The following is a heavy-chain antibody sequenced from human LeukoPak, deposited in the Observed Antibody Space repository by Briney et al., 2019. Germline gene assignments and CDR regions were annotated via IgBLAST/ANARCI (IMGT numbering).Heavy chain of an antibody. V-gene: IGHV3-53*01. CDR2: IGNDGRT. CDR1: GFTVSSSY. Sequence: GGSLRLSCAASGFTVSSSYMSWVRQAPGKGLECVSVIGNDGRTYYANSVKGRFTISRDISQNMVYLQVNSLRDDDTAVYYCARDDTSGGYYEFGYWGQGALLIVSS. CDR3: ARDDTSGGYYEFGY. D-gene: IGHD6-19*01. J-gene: IGHJ4*02.